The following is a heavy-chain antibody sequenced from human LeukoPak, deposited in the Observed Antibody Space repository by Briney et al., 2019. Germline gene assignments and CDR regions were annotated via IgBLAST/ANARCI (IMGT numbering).Heavy chain of an antibody. J-gene: IGHJ6*02. CDR1: GFTFSSYW. D-gene: IGHD6-19*01. Sequence: PGGSLRLSFAASGFTFSSYWISWVRQAPGKGLEWVANIKQDGSEKYYVDSVTGRFTISRDNAKNSLYLQMNSLRDEDTAVYYCARDTSAWRYGMDVWGQGTTVTVSS. CDR3: ARDTSAWRYGMDV. V-gene: IGHV3-7*01. CDR2: IKQDGSEK.